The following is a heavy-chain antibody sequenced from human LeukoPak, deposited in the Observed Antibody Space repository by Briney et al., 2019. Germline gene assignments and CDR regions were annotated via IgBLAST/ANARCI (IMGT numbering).Heavy chain of an antibody. CDR3: ARGGYDILTGYYLDYFDY. V-gene: IGHV4-4*07. CDR1: GGSISSYY. CDR2: IYTSGST. D-gene: IGHD3-9*01. Sequence: SETLSLTCTVSGGSISSYYWSWIRQPAGKGLEWIGRIYTSGSTNYNPSLKSRVTMSVDTSKNQFSLKLSSVTAADTAMYYCARGGYDILTGYYLDYFDYWGQGILVAVSS. J-gene: IGHJ4*02.